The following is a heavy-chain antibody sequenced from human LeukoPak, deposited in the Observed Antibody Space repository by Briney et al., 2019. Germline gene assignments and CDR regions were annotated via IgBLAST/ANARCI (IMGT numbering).Heavy chain of an antibody. CDR3: ARVEAATTNPRFDY. V-gene: IGHV4-31*03. Sequence: PSQTLSLTCTVSGGSISNAAYYWSWLRQHPGKGLVWFVYIYYSGSTYYNPSLKSRVTISVDTSKNQFSLELSSVTAADTAVYYCARVEAATTNPRFDYWGQGTLVTVSS. CDR2: IYYSGST. J-gene: IGHJ4*02. CDR1: GGSISNAAYY. D-gene: IGHD5-24*01.